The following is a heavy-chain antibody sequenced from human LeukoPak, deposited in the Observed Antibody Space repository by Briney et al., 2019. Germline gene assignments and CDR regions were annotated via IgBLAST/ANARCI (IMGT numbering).Heavy chain of an antibody. CDR3: AKGPAPPAYYYGSGSYHHTLLDY. Sequence: PGGSLRLSCAASGFTFSSYATSWVRQAPGKGLEWVSAISGSGGSTYYADSVKGRFTISRDNSKNMLYLQMNSLRAEDTAVYYCAKGPAPPAYYYGSGSYHHTLLDYWGQGTLVTVSS. D-gene: IGHD3-10*01. CDR1: GFTFSSYA. CDR2: ISGSGGST. V-gene: IGHV3-23*01. J-gene: IGHJ4*02.